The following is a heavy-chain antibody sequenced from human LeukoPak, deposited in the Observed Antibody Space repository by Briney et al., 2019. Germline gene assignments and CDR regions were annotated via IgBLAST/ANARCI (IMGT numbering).Heavy chain of an antibody. CDR1: GGSISSYY. V-gene: IGHV4-59*01. CDR3: ARDRGFGELFRGYFDY. D-gene: IGHD3-10*01. Sequence: PSETLSLTCTVSGGSISSYYWSWIRQPPGKGLEWIGDIYYSGSTNYNPSLKSRVTISVDTSKNQFSLKLSSVTAADTAVYYCARDRGFGELFRGYFDYWGQGTLVTVSS. CDR2: IYYSGST. J-gene: IGHJ4*02.